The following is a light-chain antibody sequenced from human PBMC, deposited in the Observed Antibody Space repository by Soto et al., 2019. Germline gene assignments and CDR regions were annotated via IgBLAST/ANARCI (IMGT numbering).Light chain of an antibody. Sequence: EIVLTQSPGTLSLSPGERDTLSCRASQGVCSNYVAWYQQKPGQAPRLLIYGASSRATGIPDRFSGSGSGADFTLTISRLEPDDCAVDYCQQYGRSPWTVGQGTTVAIK. CDR2: GAS. CDR3: QQYGRSPWT. J-gene: IGKJ1*01. V-gene: IGKV3-20*01. CDR1: QGVCSNY.